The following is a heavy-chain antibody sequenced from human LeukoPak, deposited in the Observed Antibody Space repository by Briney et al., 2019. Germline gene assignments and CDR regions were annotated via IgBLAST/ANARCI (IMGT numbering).Heavy chain of an antibody. CDR2: ISYDGSNK. CDR3: AKDRVVYRGDYFDY. Sequence: GRSLRLSCAASGFTFSSYGMHWVRQAPGKGLEWVAVISYDGSNKYYADSVKGRFTISRDNSKNTLYLQMNSLRAEDTAVYYGAKDRVVYRGDYFDYWGQGTLVTVSS. CDR1: GFTFSSYG. V-gene: IGHV3-30*18. J-gene: IGHJ4*02. D-gene: IGHD2-2*02.